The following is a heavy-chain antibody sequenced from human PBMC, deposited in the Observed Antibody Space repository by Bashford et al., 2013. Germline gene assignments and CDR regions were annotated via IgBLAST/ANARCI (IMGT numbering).Heavy chain of an antibody. J-gene: IGHJ4*02. D-gene: IGHD1-26*01. CDR1: GGSISSGGYY. V-gene: IGHV4-31*03. Sequence: SSETLSLTCTVSGGSISSGGYYWSWIRQHPGKGLEWIGYIYYSGSTYYNPSLKSRVTISVDTSKNQFSLKLSSVTAADTAVYYCARGRRSRFLDYWGQGNPGHRLL. CDR3: ARGRRSRFLDY. CDR2: IYYSGST.